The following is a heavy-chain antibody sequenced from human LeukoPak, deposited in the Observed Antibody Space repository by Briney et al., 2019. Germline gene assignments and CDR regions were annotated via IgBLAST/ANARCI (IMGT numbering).Heavy chain of an antibody. CDR1: GGSFNGYS. V-gene: IGHV4-34*01. D-gene: IGHD5-24*01. J-gene: IGHJ4*02. CDR2: IGHTGNT. CDR3: AKEEGYNAH. Sequence: SETLSLTCAVYGGSFNGYSSWVRQTPGKGLEWIGEIGHTGNTKYNPSLTSRVTISVDMSRTQFSLKLTSMTAADTAVYYCAKEEGYNAHWGQGTLVTVSS.